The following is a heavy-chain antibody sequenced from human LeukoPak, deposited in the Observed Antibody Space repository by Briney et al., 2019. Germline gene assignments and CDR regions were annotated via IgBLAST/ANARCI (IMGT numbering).Heavy chain of an antibody. J-gene: IGHJ4*01. CDR2: ISGSSSTI. Sequence: GGSLRLSCAASGFTFSSYSMNWVRQAPGKGLEWLSYISGSSSTIYYADSVKGRFTVSRDTAENSLYLQMNSLRVEDTAVYYCVRDGAGLRFLEWFLAYFDYWGHGTLVTVSS. D-gene: IGHD3-3*01. V-gene: IGHV3-48*01. CDR3: VRDGAGLRFLEWFLAYFDY. CDR1: GFTFSSYS.